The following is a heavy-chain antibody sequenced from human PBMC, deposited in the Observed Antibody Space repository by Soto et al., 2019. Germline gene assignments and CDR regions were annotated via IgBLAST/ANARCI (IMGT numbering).Heavy chain of an antibody. CDR2: INPNSGGT. Sequence: QVQLVQSGAEVKKPGASVKVSCKASGYTFTDYNMHWVRQAPGQGLEWMGWINPNSGGTYYAQKFQGWVTMTRDTSITTAYMELSSLKSDDTAVYYCARDAAAAGKGGYFDYWGQGTLVTVSS. CDR1: GYTFTDYN. V-gene: IGHV1-2*04. CDR3: ARDAAAAGKGGYFDY. D-gene: IGHD6-13*01. J-gene: IGHJ4*02.